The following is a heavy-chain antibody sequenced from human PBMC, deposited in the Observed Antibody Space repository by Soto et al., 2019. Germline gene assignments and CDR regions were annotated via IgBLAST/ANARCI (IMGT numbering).Heavy chain of an antibody. CDR1: GGSFSGYY. CDR2: INHSGIT. D-gene: IGHD2-21*01. Sequence: QVQLQQWGAGLLKPSETLSLTCAVYGGSFSGYYWTWIRQPPGKGLEWIGEINHSGITNYNPSLRSRVTISVDTSKSQSSLNLSSVTAPDTAVYYCASHREPRGLCALNYGMDVWGQGTTVTVSS. J-gene: IGHJ6*02. V-gene: IGHV4-34*01. CDR3: ASHREPRGLCALNYGMDV.